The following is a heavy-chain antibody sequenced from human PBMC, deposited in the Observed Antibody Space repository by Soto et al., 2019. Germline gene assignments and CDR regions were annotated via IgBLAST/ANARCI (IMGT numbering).Heavy chain of an antibody. V-gene: IGHV1-69*01. CDR1: GGTFSSYS. Sequence: QVQLVQSGAEVKKPGSSVKVSCKASGGTFSSYSISWVRQAPGQGLEWMGGSIPIFRTANYAQKFQGRVTITADEYTRTVYMELRSLRCEDTAVYYCARGGQQRKASYYYEMNVWGQWTTVTVSS. D-gene: IGHD6-13*01. J-gene: IGHJ6*01. CDR3: ARGGQQRKASYYYEMNV. CDR2: SIPIFRTA.